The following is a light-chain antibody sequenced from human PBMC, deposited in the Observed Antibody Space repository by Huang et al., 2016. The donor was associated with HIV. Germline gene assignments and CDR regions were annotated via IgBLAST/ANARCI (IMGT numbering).Light chain of an antibody. Sequence: DIVMTQSPLSLPVTPGEPASLSCRSSQSLLHSNGYNYLDWYLQKPGQSPQLLIYLGSHRSTGFPDRLRCSGGDTDNTLKISRVEAGGIGVVHRKHALQSPPYTFGQGTKLEIK. CDR1: QSLLHSNGYNY. CDR2: LGS. J-gene: IGKJ2*01. V-gene: IGKV2-28*01. CDR3: KHALQSPPYT.